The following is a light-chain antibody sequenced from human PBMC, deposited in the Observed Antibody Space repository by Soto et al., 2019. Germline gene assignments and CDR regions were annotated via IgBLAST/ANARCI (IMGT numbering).Light chain of an antibody. J-gene: IGKJ5*01. CDR2: YAS. CDR3: QQYNDWPPIT. Sequence: EVMMTQSPATLSVSPGDTATLSCRASQSVSNNLAWYQQKPGQAPRLLIYYASTRATGVPARFSGSGSGTEFTHSISSLQSEDFALYYCQQYNDWPPITFGQGTRLEIK. CDR1: QSVSNN. V-gene: IGKV3-15*01.